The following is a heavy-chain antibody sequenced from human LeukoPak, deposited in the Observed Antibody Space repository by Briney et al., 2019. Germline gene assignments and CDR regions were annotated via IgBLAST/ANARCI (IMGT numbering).Heavy chain of an antibody. D-gene: IGHD1-14*01. Sequence: GGSLRLSCAASGFTFSSLWMSWVRQAPGKGLEWVANLKQDGSEKYYVDSVKGRFTISRDNAKNSLYLQMNSLRAQDTAVYYCARGDNGAYWGQGTLVTVSS. CDR3: ARGDNGAY. V-gene: IGHV3-7*04. J-gene: IGHJ4*02. CDR2: LKQDGSEK. CDR1: GFTFSSLW.